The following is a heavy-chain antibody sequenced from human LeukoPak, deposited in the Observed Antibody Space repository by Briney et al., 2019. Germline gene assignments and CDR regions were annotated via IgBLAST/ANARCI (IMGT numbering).Heavy chain of an antibody. CDR2: INHSGST. D-gene: IGHD3-22*01. CDR3: ARGDEVVVIQATVFDY. Sequence: SVTLSLTCAVYGGSFSGYYWSWIRQPPGKGLEWIGEINHSGSTNYNPSLKSRVTISVDTSKNQFSLKLSSVTAADTAVYYCARGDEVVVIQATVFDYWGQGTLVTVSS. V-gene: IGHV4-34*01. J-gene: IGHJ4*02. CDR1: GGSFSGYY.